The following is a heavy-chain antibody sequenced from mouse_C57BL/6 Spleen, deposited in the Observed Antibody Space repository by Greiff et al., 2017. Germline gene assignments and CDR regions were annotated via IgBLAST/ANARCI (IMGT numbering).Heavy chain of an antibody. CDR2: IHPNSGST. V-gene: IGHV1-64*01. Sequence: QVQLQQPGAELVKPGASVKLSCKASGYTFTSYWMHWVKQRPGQGLEWIGMIHPNSGSTNYNEKFKSKATLTVAKSSSTAYMQLSSLTSEDSAVYYCAREEDYYGSSPYYAMDYWGQGTSVTVSS. J-gene: IGHJ4*01. D-gene: IGHD1-1*01. CDR1: GYTFTSYW. CDR3: AREEDYYGSSPYYAMDY.